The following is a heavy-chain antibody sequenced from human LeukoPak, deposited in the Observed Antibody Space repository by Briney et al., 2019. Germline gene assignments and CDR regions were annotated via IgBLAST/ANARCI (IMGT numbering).Heavy chain of an antibody. CDR1: GFTFSSYA. J-gene: IGHJ4*02. D-gene: IGHD5-24*01. V-gene: IGHV3-30-3*01. Sequence: PGRSLRLSCAASGFTFSSYAIHWVRQAPGKGLEWVAVISYDGSIIYYADSVKGRFTISRDNSMNTLHLQMNSLRAEDTAVYYCARDGYKSLDCWGQGTLVTVSS. CDR3: ARDGYKSLDC. CDR2: ISYDGSII.